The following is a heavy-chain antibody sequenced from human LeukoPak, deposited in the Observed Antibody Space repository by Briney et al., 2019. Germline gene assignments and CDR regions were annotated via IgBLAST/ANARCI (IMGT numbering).Heavy chain of an antibody. V-gene: IGHV3-9*01. CDR2: ISWNSGSI. J-gene: IGHJ4*02. Sequence: GGSLRLSCAASGFTLDDYAMHWVRQAPGKGLEWVSGISWNSGSIGYADSVKGRFTISRDNAKNSLYLQMNSLRAEDTALYYCAKDIGIAAAGTDWYFDYWGQGTLVTVSS. CDR1: GFTLDDYA. D-gene: IGHD6-13*01. CDR3: AKDIGIAAAGTDWYFDY.